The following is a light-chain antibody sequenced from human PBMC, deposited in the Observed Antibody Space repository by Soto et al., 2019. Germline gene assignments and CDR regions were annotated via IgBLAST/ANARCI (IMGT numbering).Light chain of an antibody. Sequence: DIQMTQSPSSLSASVGDRVTITCRASQSISSYLNWYQQKPGKAPKLLIYAASSLQSGVPSRFSGSGSGTDFTLTISSLQPEAFATYYCQESYSKPYTFGQGTKLEI. CDR1: QSISSY. J-gene: IGKJ2*01. CDR2: AAS. V-gene: IGKV1-39*01. CDR3: QESYSKPYT.